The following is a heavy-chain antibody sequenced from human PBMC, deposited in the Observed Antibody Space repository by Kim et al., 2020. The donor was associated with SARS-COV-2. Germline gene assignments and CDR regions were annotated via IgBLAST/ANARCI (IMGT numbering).Heavy chain of an antibody. D-gene: IGHD1-26*01. CDR2: IISSGDTV. J-gene: IGHJ5*02. CDR1: GFAFNTQS. Sequence: GGSLRISCAASGFAFNTQSMNWVRQTPGKGLEWVSSIISSGDTVYYADSVKGRFTISRDNAKNSLYLQMNSLRAEDTAVYYCARGRGGNHQRSHWFDIWGQGTLVTVSS. V-gene: IGHV3-48*04. CDR3: ARGRGGNHQRSHWFDI.